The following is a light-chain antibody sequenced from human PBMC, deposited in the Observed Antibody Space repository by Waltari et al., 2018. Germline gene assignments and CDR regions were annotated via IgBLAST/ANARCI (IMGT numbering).Light chain of an antibody. CDR3: QSYDSSLSVYV. CDR1: SSNIGAGSE. CDR2: GDT. J-gene: IGLJ1*01. V-gene: IGLV1-40*01. Sequence: SVLTQQPSVSGAPGQRVTIPCTGSSSNIGAGSEVPWYQQLPGTAPRLLIFGDTNRPSGVPDRFAGSNSGTSASLAISGLQAEDEADYFCQSYDSSLSVYVFGSVTKVTVL.